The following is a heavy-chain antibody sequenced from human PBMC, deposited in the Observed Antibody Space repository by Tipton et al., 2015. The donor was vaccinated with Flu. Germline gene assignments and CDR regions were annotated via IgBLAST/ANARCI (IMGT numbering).Heavy chain of an antibody. CDR2: IYTSGST. CDR1: GGSINRYY. CDR3: ARDYLLGDLSFFDN. Sequence: GLVKPSETLSLTCNVSGGSINRYYWSWIRQSVGKGLEWIGRIYTSGSTNYNASLKSRVTMSVDTSKNQFSLKLSSVTVADTAVYYCARDYLLGDLSFFDNWGQGTLVTVSS. J-gene: IGHJ4*02. D-gene: IGHD3-16*02. V-gene: IGHV4-4*07.